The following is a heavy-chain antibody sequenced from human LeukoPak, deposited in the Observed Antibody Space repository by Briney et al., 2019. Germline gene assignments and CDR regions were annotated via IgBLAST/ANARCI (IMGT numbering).Heavy chain of an antibody. Sequence: SETLSLTCTVSGGSISSTNYYWGWIRQPPGKGLEWIGSISYSGSTYNNPSLKSRVTISVDTSKNQFSLKLSSVTAADTAVYYCARRYCSSTSCHDDAFDIWGQGTMVTVSS. CDR2: ISYSGST. CDR3: ARRYCSSTSCHDDAFDI. V-gene: IGHV4-39*01. CDR1: GGSISSTNYY. D-gene: IGHD2-2*01. J-gene: IGHJ3*02.